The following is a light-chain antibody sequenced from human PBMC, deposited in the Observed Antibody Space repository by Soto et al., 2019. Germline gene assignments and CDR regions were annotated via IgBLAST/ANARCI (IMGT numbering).Light chain of an antibody. CDR3: SSYTTSXTRQIV. V-gene: IGLV2-14*03. Sequence: QSALTQPASVSGSPLQSITISCTGTSSDVGGYNYVSWYQHHPGKAPKLMIFDVSNRPSGVSNRFSGSKSGNTASLTISGLQPEDEADYYCSSYTTSXTRQIVFGTGTKVTVL. CDR1: SSDVGGYNY. J-gene: IGLJ1*01. CDR2: DVS.